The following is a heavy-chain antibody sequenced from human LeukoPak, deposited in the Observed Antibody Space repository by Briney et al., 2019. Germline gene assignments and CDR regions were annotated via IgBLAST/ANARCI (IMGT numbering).Heavy chain of an antibody. D-gene: IGHD2-15*01. CDR2: NNHSGST. V-gene: IGHV4-34*01. CDR1: GGSFSDYY. CDR3: ARDKIVMVAGGVWEYYYGLDV. Sequence: PSETLSLTCAVYGGSFSDYYWTWIRQSPGKGLEWIGENNHSGSTNYNPSLKSRVAISADTSKSQFSLNVSSVTAADTAVYYCARDKIVMVAGGVWEYYYGLDVWGQGTTVTVSS. J-gene: IGHJ6*02.